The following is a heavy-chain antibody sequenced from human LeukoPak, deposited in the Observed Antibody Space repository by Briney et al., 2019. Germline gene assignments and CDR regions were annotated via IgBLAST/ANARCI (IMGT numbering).Heavy chain of an antibody. J-gene: IGHJ3*02. CDR1: GYTLTELS. V-gene: IGHV1-24*01. Sequence: ASVKVSCKVSGYTLTELSTHWVRQAPGKGLEWMGGFDPEGGEAIYAQNFQGGVTMTEDTSTDTAYMELSSLRSEDTAVYYCATDSSDSNDGFDIWGQGTMVTVSS. D-gene: IGHD6-13*01. CDR2: FDPEGGEA. CDR3: ATDSSDSNDGFDI.